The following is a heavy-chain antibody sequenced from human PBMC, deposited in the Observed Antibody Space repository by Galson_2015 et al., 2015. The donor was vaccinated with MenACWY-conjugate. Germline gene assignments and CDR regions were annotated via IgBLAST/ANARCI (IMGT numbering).Heavy chain of an antibody. D-gene: IGHD6-13*01. CDR2: IIPMFGKA. J-gene: IGHJ6*02. CDR1: GGTFSSYS. V-gene: IGHV1-69*13. Sequence: SVKVSCKASGGTFSSYSINWVRQAPGQGLEWMGGIIPMFGKANYAQKFQGRVTITADESTSTAYMELSSLRSEDTAVYYCAREAEAGRSNPYGTDVWGQGTTVTVSS. CDR3: AREAEAGRSNPYGTDV.